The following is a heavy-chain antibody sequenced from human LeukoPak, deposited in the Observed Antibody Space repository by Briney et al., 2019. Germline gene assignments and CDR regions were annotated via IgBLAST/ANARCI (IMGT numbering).Heavy chain of an antibody. CDR3: ARIFEDCSSTSCYNWFDP. J-gene: IGHJ5*02. Sequence: SGPALVKPTQTLTLTCTFSGFSLSTSGMRVSWIRQPPVKALEWLAHIEWDDDKFYSTSLKTRLTISKDTSNNQVVLTMTNMDPVDTATYYCARIFEDCSSTSCYNWFDPWGQGTLVTVSS. CDR2: IEWDDDK. V-gene: IGHV2-70*04. CDR1: GFSLSTSGMR. D-gene: IGHD2-2*01.